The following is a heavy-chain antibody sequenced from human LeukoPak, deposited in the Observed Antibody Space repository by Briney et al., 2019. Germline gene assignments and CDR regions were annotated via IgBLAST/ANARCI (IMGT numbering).Heavy chain of an antibody. J-gene: IGHJ5*02. CDR2: IKEDGSEK. CDR3: ARFGGLRFTLVIGP. Sequence: GGSLRLSCAASGFTFSSYWMSWVRQVPGKGLEWVANIKEDGSEKYYVDSVKGRFTISRDNAKNSLYLQMNSLRAEDTAVYYCARFGGLRFTLVIGPWGQGTLVTVSS. V-gene: IGHV3-7*01. CDR1: GFTFSSYW. D-gene: IGHD3-10*01.